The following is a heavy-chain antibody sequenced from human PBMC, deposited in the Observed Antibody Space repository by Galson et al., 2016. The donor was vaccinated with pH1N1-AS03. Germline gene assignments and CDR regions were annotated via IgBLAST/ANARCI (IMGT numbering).Heavy chain of an antibody. V-gene: IGHV1-18*01. J-gene: IGHJ4*02. CDR3: ERSGSGSFYEGDF. CDR1: GYTFTNYG. Sequence: SVKVSCKASGYTFTNYGISWVRQAPGQGLEYMGWIGTYTIYAQKLQGRVTMTTDTSMSTAYMELRSLRSDDTAVYYCERSGSGSFYEGDFWGQGTLVSVSS. CDR2: IGTYT. D-gene: IGHD3-10*01.